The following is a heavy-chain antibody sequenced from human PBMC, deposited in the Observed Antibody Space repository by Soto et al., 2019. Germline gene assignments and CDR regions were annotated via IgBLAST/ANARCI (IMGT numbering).Heavy chain of an antibody. J-gene: IGHJ6*02. CDR3: ARDSSTSVAGSIFDYYYCMDV. CDR2: IKQDGSEK. D-gene: IGHD6-19*01. V-gene: IGHV3-7*01. CDR1: GFTLSSYW. Sequence: PGGSLRLSCAASGFTLSSYWMSWVRQAPGKGLEWVANIKQDGSEKYYVDSVKGRFTISRDNAKNSLYLQMNSLRAEETSVYYCARDSSTSVAGSIFDYYYCMDVWGQGTTVTVSS.